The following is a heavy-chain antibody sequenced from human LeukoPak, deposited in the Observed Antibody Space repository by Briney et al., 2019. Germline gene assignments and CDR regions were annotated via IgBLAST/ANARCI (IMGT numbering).Heavy chain of an antibody. D-gene: IGHD4-17*01. V-gene: IGHV3-7*03. CDR1: GFTFSNYW. CDR2: IKQDGSEK. Sequence: GRSLRLSCEASGFTFSNYWMTWVRQAPGKGLELVANIKQDGSEKYYADSVKGRFTISRDNAKNSLYLQMNSLRAEDTALYYCARTAMGDYVRFPNDYWGQGTLVTVSS. CDR3: ARTAMGDYVRFPNDY. J-gene: IGHJ4*02.